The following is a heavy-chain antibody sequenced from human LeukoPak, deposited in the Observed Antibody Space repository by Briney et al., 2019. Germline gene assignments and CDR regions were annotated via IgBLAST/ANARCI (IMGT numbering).Heavy chain of an antibody. V-gene: IGHV3-21*01. Sequence: PGGSLRLSCAASGFTFYTYSMNWVRQAPGKGLEWVSSISSSSSYIYYADSVKGRFTISRDNAKNSLYLQMNSLRAEDTAVYYCARDLGDYYDSSGSEDAFDIWGQGTMVTVSS. CDR3: ARDLGDYYDSSGSEDAFDI. CDR2: ISSSSSYI. D-gene: IGHD3-22*01. CDR1: GFTFYTYS. J-gene: IGHJ3*02.